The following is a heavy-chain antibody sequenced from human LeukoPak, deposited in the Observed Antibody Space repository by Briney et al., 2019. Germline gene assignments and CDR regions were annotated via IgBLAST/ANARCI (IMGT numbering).Heavy chain of an antibody. CDR2: ISSSSSYI. D-gene: IGHD3-10*01. J-gene: IGHJ4*02. CDR1: GFTFSSYS. Sequence: PGGSLRLSCAASGFTFSSYSMNWVRQAPGKGLEWVSSISSSSSYIYYADSVKGRFTISRDNAKNSLYLQMNSLRAEDTALYYCATRYASGPIADYWGQGTLVTVSS. V-gene: IGHV3-21*04. CDR3: ATRYASGPIADY.